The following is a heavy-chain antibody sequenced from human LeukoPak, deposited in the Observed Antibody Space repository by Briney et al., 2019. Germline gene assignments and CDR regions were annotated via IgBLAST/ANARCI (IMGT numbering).Heavy chain of an antibody. CDR1: GGSVSSGSYY. V-gene: IGHV4-61*01. CDR3: ARDEDDLFDP. Sequence: SETLSLTCTVSGGSVSSGSYYWSWIRQHPGKGLEWIGYIYYSGSTNYNPSLKSRVTISVDTSKNQFSLKLSSVTAADTAVYYCARDEDDLFDPWGQGTLVTVSS. CDR2: IYYSGST. D-gene: IGHD3-3*01. J-gene: IGHJ5*02.